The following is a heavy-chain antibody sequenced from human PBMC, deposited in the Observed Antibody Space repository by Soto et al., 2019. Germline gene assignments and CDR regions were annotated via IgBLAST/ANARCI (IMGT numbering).Heavy chain of an antibody. J-gene: IGHJ4*02. D-gene: IGHD2-2*01. Sequence: EVQLVQSGAEVKKPGESLKISCKGSGYSFTRYWIGWVRQMPGKGLEWMGIIYPGDSETRYSPSFQGQVTISADKSINTAYLQWSSLKASDTAMYYCARPVVESGYCSTTSCRHFDYWGQGTLVTVSS. CDR2: IYPGDSET. V-gene: IGHV5-51*03. CDR3: ARPVVESGYCSTTSCRHFDY. CDR1: GYSFTRYW.